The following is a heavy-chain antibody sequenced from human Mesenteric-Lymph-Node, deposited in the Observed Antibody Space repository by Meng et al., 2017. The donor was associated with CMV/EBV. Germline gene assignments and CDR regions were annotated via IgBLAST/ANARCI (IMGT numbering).Heavy chain of an antibody. Sequence: SLTCTVSGDSISNYYWSWIRQPPGKGLEWIGFIFDSETTNYSPSLKSRVTMSIDTSKNQISLTLNSVTAADTAFYFCARPGAAWYFDVWGRGTLVTVSS. CDR1: GDSISNYY. CDR2: IFDSETT. V-gene: IGHV4-59*08. J-gene: IGHJ2*01. D-gene: IGHD7-27*01. CDR3: ARPGAAWYFDV.